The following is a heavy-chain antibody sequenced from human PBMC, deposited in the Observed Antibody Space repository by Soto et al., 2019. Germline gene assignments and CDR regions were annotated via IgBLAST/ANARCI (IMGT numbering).Heavy chain of an antibody. D-gene: IGHD4-17*01. Sequence: PWCLLRLACAASGLTVGSSTFPLARKASGKGLEWVSSISSSSSYIYYADSVQGRFTISRDNAKSSLYLQMNSLRAEDTAVYYCARAYGDYSFGEYWGLGTVVTVSS. V-gene: IGHV3-21*01. J-gene: IGHJ4*02. CDR1: GLTVGSST. CDR2: ISSSSSYI. CDR3: ARAYGDYSFGEY.